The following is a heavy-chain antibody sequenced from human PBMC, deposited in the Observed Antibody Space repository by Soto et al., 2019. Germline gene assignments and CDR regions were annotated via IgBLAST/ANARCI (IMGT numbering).Heavy chain of an antibody. CDR1: GGSISSYY. CDR2: IYYSGST. D-gene: IGHD3-22*01. J-gene: IGHJ4*02. CDR3: ARDSDFGMIVPYY. Sequence: SETLSLTCTASGGSISSYYWSWIRQPPGKGLEWIGYIYYSGSTNYNPSLKSRVTISVDTSKNQFSLKLSSVTAADTAVYYCARDSDFGMIVPYYWGQGTLVTVSS. V-gene: IGHV4-59*01.